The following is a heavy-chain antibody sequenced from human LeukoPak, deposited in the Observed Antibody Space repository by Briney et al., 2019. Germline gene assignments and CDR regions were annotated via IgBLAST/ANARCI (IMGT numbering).Heavy chain of an antibody. D-gene: IGHD6-19*01. Sequence: PGGSLRLSCAASGFTVSSNYMSWVRQAPGKGPEGVSVIYSGGSTYYSDSVKGRFTIYRDNSKNTLYLQLNSLRAEDTAVYYCARDGGRVAGISHWGQGTLVTVSS. CDR2: IYSGGST. CDR3: ARDGGRVAGISH. V-gene: IGHV3-66*02. J-gene: IGHJ4*02. CDR1: GFTVSSNY.